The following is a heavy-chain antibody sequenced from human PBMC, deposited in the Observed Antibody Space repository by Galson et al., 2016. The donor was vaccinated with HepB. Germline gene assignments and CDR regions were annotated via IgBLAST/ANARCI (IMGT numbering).Heavy chain of an antibody. CDR1: GGSISSSHYY. J-gene: IGHJ4*02. D-gene: IGHD1-26*01. Sequence: ETLSLPCTVSGGSISSSHYYCGWIRQPPGKGLEGIGHVDYSGSTYYNLSLKSRVTISVDTSKNQFSLKLTSVTAADTAVYYCATSLGGIVRASDYWGQGTLVTVSS. CDR3: ATSLGGIVRASDY. CDR2: VDYSGST. V-gene: IGHV4-39*01.